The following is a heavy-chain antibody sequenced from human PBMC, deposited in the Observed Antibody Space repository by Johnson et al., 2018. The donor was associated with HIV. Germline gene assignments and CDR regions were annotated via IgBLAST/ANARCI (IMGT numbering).Heavy chain of an antibody. V-gene: IGHV3-30*18. J-gene: IGHJ3*01. CDR1: GFTFSSYG. CDR3: AKRRLAGDDAFDV. CDR2: ISYDGSNK. Sequence: QVQLVESGGGVVQPGRSLRLSCAASGFTFSSYGMHWVRPAPGKGLEWVAVISYDGSNKYYADSVKGRFTISRDNSKNTLYLQMNSLRAEDTAVYYCAKRRLAGDDAFDVWGQGTMVIVSS. D-gene: IGHD6-19*01.